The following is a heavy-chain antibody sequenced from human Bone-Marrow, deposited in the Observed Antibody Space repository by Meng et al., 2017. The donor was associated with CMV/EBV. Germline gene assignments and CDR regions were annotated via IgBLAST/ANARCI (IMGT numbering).Heavy chain of an antibody. CDR2: ISWNSGSI. CDR1: GFTFDDHA. D-gene: IGHD2-2*01. V-gene: IGHV3-9*01. CDR3: AKDIGYCSSTSCPYYGMDV. J-gene: IGHJ6*02. Sequence: GESLKISCAASGFTFDDHAMHWVRQAPGKGLEWVSGISWNSGSIGYADSVKGRFTISRDNAKNSLYLQMNSLRAEDTALYYCAKDIGYCSSTSCPYYGMDVWGQGTTVTVSS.